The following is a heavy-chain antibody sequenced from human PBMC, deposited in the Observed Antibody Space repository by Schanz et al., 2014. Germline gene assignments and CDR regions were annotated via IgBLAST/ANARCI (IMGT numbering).Heavy chain of an antibody. V-gene: IGHV1-18*01. CDR2: INGYNGHT. CDR3: ARDFSAYVGNYFDY. D-gene: IGHD5-12*01. J-gene: IGHJ4*02. Sequence: QVQLVQSGAEVKKPGASVKVSCKASGYTFTSHSITWVRQAPGQGLEWMGWINGYNGHTLYAQKFQGRVTMTTDTSTSTSYMELTSLRFDDTAVYYCARDFSAYVGNYFDYWGQGTLVTVSS. CDR1: GYTFTSHS.